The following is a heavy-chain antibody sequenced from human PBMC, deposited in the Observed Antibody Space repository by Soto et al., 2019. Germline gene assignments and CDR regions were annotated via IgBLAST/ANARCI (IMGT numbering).Heavy chain of an antibody. D-gene: IGHD4-4*01. CDR2: IYYSGST. CDR3: ARTYTNYILQFDY. CDR1: GGSIGSSSYC. J-gene: IGHJ4*02. V-gene: IGHV4-39*01. Sequence: PSETLSLTCIVSGGSIGSSSYCWGWIRQPPGKGLEWIGNIYYSGSTDYNPSLKSRLTISVDTSKNQFSLKLSSVTAADTAVYYCARTYTNYILQFDYWGQGTLVTVSS.